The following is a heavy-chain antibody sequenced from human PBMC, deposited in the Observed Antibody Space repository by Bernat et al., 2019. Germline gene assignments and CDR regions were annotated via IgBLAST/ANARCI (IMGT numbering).Heavy chain of an antibody. CDR3: ARDYYGSGSSYYYYYGMDV. CDR2: IYYSGGT. Sequence: QVQLQESGPGLVKPSETLSLTCTVSGGSISSYYWSWIWPPPGKGLEGIGYIYYSGGTNYNPSLKSRVTISVDTSKNQFSLKLSSVTAADTAVYYCARDYYGSGSSYYYYYGMDVWGQGTTVTVSS. J-gene: IGHJ6*02. V-gene: IGHV4-59*01. D-gene: IGHD3-10*01. CDR1: GGSISSYY.